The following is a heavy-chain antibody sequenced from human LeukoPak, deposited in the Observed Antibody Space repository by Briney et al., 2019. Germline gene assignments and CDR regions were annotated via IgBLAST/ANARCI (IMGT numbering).Heavy chain of an antibody. V-gene: IGHV3-21*01. J-gene: IGHJ6*02. CDR1: GFTFSSYS. D-gene: IGHD2/OR15-2a*01. CDR2: ISSSSSYI. Sequence: GGSLRLSCAASGFTFSSYSMNWVRQAPGKGLEWVSSISSSSSYIYYADSVKGRFTISRDNAKNSLYLQMNSLRAEDTAVYYCARATFLHAYGMDVWGQGTTVTVSS. CDR3: ARATFLHAYGMDV.